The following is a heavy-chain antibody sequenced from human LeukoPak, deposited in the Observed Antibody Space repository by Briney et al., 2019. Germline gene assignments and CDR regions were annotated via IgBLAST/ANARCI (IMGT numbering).Heavy chain of an antibody. Sequence: PGGSLRLSCAASGFTFSSYAMSWVRQAPGKGLEWVSAISGSGGSTYYADSVKGRFTTSRDNSKNTLYLQMNSLRAEDTAVYYCAKVAVYCSSTSCRTKKFDYWGQGTLVTVSS. CDR2: ISGSGGST. CDR1: GFTFSSYA. D-gene: IGHD2-2*01. V-gene: IGHV3-23*01. CDR3: AKVAVYCSSTSCRTKKFDY. J-gene: IGHJ4*02.